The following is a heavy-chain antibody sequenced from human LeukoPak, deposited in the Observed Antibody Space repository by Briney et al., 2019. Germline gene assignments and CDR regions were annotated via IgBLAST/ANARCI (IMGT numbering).Heavy chain of an antibody. CDR2: INSDGSST. D-gene: IGHD1-26*01. V-gene: IGHV3-74*01. J-gene: IGHJ4*02. CDR3: VRDRGYSGSYYDY. CDR1: GFTFSSYW. Sequence: GGSLRLSCAASGFTFSSYWMHWVRQAPGKGLVWVSRINSDGSSTSCADSVKGRFTISRDNAKNTLYLQMNSLRAEDTAVYYCVRDRGYSGSYYDYWGQGTLVTVSS.